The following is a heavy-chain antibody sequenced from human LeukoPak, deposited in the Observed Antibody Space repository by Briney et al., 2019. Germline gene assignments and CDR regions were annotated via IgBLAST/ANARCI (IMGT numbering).Heavy chain of an antibody. V-gene: IGHV3-23*01. CDR2: ISDDSSFT. Sequence: GGSLRLSCVASGLRFRSYAMNWVRQAPGKGLECISTISDDSSFTYYADSVKGRSAISRDDSKNTLYLQMNNLKVENTAVYYCAKGRCSGVGCDSFHSWGQGALVTVSS. CDR1: GLRFRSYA. J-gene: IGHJ4*02. D-gene: IGHD2-15*01. CDR3: AKGRCSGVGCDSFHS.